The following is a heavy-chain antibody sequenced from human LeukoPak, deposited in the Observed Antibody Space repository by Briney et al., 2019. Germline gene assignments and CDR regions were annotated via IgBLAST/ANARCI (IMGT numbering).Heavy chain of an antibody. Sequence: PSETLSLTCAVSGYSISSGYYWGWIRQPPGKGLEWIGSIYHSGSTYYNPSLKSRVTISVDTSKNQFSLKLSSVTAADTAVYYCARHRPSGSYLDPWGQGTPVTVSS. CDR1: GYSISSGYY. CDR2: IYHSGST. CDR3: ARHRPSGSYLDP. J-gene: IGHJ5*02. V-gene: IGHV4-38-2*01. D-gene: IGHD1-26*01.